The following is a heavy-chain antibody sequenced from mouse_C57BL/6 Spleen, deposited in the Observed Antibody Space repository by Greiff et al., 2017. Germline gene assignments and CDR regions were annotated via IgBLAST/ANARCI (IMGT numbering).Heavy chain of an antibody. J-gene: IGHJ4*01. CDR2: IDPSDSYT. CDR1: GYTFTSYW. CDR3: ARSDYSGSSRGYCAMDY. V-gene: IGHV1-69*01. Sequence: QVQLQQPGAELVMPGASVKLSCKASGYTFTSYWMHWVKQRPGQGLEWIGEIDPSDSYTNYNQKFKGKSTLTVDKSSSTAYMPLSSLTSEDSAVYYWARSDYSGSSRGYCAMDYWGQGTSVTVSS. D-gene: IGHD1-1*01.